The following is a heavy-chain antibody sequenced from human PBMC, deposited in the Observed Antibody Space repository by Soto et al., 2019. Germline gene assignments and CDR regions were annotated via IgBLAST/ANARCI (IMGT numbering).Heavy chain of an antibody. J-gene: IGHJ4*02. CDR3: AKDRLGGGLDY. D-gene: IGHD3-16*01. CDR1: GFIFSNYA. Sequence: EVQLLQSGGGLVQPGGSLRLSCAASGFIFSNYAMNWVRQAPGKGLEWVSIVTSRGDTTYYADSVKGRFTNSRDNSKNELYLQVNSLTAEDTAVYSCAKDRLGGGLDYWGQGTLVSVSS. CDR2: VTSRGDTT. V-gene: IGHV3-23*01.